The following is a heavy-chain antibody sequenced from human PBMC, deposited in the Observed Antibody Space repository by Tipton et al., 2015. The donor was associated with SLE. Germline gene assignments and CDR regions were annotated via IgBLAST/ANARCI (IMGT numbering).Heavy chain of an antibody. Sequence: QSGAEVKKPGASVKVSCKASAYTFTGYYFHWVRRAPGQGLEWMGWINPNNGDTKYAQKFQGRVTMTGDTSISTAYMELRRLKSDDTAVYFCARDYYDPSESTVEDNWGQGTLVTVSS. J-gene: IGHJ4*01. CDR1: AYTFTGYY. CDR3: ARDYYDPSESTVEDN. D-gene: IGHD3-22*01. V-gene: IGHV1-2*02. CDR2: INPNNGDT.